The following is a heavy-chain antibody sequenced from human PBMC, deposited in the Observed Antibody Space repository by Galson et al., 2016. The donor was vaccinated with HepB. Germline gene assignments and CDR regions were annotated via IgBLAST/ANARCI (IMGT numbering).Heavy chain of an antibody. V-gene: IGHV3-23*01. CDR1: GFTFSSYE. Sequence: SLRLSCAASGFTFSSYEMNWVRQAPGKGLQWVSAISGSGGRTYYADSVKGRFPISRDNSKNTLYLQMNSLRAENTAIYYCAKDASHDYIWGTYRNDDAFDIWGQGTMVTVSS. J-gene: IGHJ3*02. CDR2: ISGSGGRT. CDR3: AKDASHDYIWGTYRNDDAFDI. D-gene: IGHD3-16*02.